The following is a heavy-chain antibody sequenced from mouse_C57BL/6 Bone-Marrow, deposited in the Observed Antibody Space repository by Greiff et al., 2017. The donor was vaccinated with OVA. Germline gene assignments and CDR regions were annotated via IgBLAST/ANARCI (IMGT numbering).Heavy chain of an antibody. V-gene: IGHV14-2*01. J-gene: IGHJ1*03. CDR1: GFNIKDYY. D-gene: IGHD1-1*01. Sequence: VQLKESGAELVKPGASVKLSCTASGFNIKDYYMHWVKQRTEQGLEWIGRIDPEDGETKYAPKFQGKDTITADTSSNTADLQLSSLTSEDTAVYYCAPYYYGSSYWDFDVRGTGTTVTVSS. CDR3: APYYYGSSYWDFDV. CDR2: IDPEDGET.